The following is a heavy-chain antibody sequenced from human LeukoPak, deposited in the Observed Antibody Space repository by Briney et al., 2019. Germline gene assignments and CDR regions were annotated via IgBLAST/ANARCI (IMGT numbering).Heavy chain of an antibody. Sequence: GESLKISCKGSGYSFTSYWIAWVRQMPGQGLEWMGIVYPADSDTTYSPSFQGQVTISVDKSIKTAYLQLTNLKASDTAMYYCARPGEMDLAGHLQHWDQGTLVIVSS. CDR2: VYPADSDT. J-gene: IGHJ1*01. CDR1: GYSFTSYW. V-gene: IGHV5-51*01. D-gene: IGHD7-27*01. CDR3: ARPGEMDLAGHLQH.